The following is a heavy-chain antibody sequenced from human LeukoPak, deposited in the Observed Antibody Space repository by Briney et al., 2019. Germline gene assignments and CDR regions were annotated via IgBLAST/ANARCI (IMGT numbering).Heavy chain of an antibody. J-gene: IGHJ5*02. CDR2: INHSGST. Sequence: SETLSLTCAVYGGSFSGYYWSWIRQPPGKGLEWIGEINHSGSTNYNPSLKSRVTISVDTSKNQFSLKLSSVTAADTAVYYCARSRKHIVVVTRRDQGRWFDPWGQGTLVTVSS. D-gene: IGHD2-21*02. V-gene: IGHV4-34*01. CDR3: ARSRKHIVVVTRRDQGRWFDP. CDR1: GGSFSGYY.